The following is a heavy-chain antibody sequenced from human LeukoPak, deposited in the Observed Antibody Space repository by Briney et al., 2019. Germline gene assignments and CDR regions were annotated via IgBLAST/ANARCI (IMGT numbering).Heavy chain of an antibody. CDR2: INTYKGDT. CDR3: AREFGHCYGDNCFYFFDT. V-gene: IGHV1-18*01. Sequence: GASMKGSCNASGYTLTNDNITGVRHAPGQGLEWMGWINTYKGDTLYAQKFKGRVTMTADTSTNTAYMELRGLRFDDTAVYYCAREFGHCYGDNCFYFFDTWGQGFRVTVSS. J-gene: IGHJ4*02. CDR1: GYTLTNDN. D-gene: IGHD4-23*01.